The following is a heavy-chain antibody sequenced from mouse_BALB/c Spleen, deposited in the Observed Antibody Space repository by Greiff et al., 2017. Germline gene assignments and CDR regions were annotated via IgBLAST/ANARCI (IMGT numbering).Heavy chain of an antibody. D-gene: IGHD2-14*01. Sequence: DVKLQESGPGLVKPSQSLSLTCSVTGYSITSGYYWNWIRQFPGNKLEWMGYISYDGSNNYNPSLKNRISITRDTSKNQFFLKLNSVTTEDTATYYCARRGRYSYYFDYWGQGTTLTVSS. J-gene: IGHJ2*01. CDR1: GYSITSGYY. CDR2: ISYDGSN. V-gene: IGHV3-6*02. CDR3: ARRGRYSYYFDY.